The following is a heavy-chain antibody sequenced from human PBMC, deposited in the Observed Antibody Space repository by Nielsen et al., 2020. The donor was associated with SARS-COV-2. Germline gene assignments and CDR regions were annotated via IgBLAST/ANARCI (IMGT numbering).Heavy chain of an antibody. Sequence: SETLSLTCTVSGGSISSYYWSWIRQPPGKGLKWIGYIYYSGSTNYNPSLKSRVIISVDTSKNQFSLKLSSVTAADTAVYYCAGSSGWFGELVGWFDPWGQGTLVTVSS. CDR3: AGSSGWFGELVGWFDP. D-gene: IGHD3-10*01. CDR1: GGSISSYY. J-gene: IGHJ5*02. V-gene: IGHV4-59*01. CDR2: IYYSGST.